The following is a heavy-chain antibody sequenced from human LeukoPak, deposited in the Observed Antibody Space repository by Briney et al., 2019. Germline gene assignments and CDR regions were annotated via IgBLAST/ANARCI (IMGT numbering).Heavy chain of an antibody. V-gene: IGHV4-4*07. CDR3: ASNWNYEEGFDY. Sequence: KSSETLSLTCTVSGGSISSYFWSWIRQPAGKGLEWIGRIYTSGSTNYNPSLKSRVTMSVDTSKNQFSLKLSSVTAADTAVYYCASNWNYEEGFDYWGQGTLVTVSS. D-gene: IGHD1-7*01. J-gene: IGHJ4*02. CDR1: GGSISSYF. CDR2: IYTSGST.